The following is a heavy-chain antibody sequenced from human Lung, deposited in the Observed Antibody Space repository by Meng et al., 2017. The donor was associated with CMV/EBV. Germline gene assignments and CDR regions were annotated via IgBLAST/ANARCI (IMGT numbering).Heavy chain of an antibody. CDR3: ARGNIGGDF. Sequence: GQLVESGGGVVQPGGSLRLSCAASGFTFNYYWMHWVRQSPGKGLVWVSRINSDGSVTDYADSVRGRFTISRDNAKNMLYLQMNTLRAEDTAVYFCARGNIGGDFWGQGSLVTVSS. D-gene: IGHD5-12*01. CDR2: INSDGSVT. V-gene: IGHV3-74*02. J-gene: IGHJ4*02. CDR1: GFTFNYYW.